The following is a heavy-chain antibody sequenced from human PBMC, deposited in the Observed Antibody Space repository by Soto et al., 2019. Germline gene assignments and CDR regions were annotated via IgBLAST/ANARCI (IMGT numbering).Heavy chain of an antibody. D-gene: IGHD5-12*01. CDR1: GGSFSGYY. V-gene: IGHV4-34*01. Sequence: SETLSLTCAVYGGSFSGYYWSWIRQPPGKGLEWIGEINHSGSTNYNPSLKSRVTISVDTSKNQFSLKLSSVTAADTAVYYCARGRRWLQWPRGVWFDPWGQGTLVTVSS. CDR3: ARGRRWLQWPRGVWFDP. CDR2: INHSGST. J-gene: IGHJ5*02.